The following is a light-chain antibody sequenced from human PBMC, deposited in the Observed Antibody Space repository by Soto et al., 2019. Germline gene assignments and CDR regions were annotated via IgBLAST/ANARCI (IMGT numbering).Light chain of an antibody. Sequence: EIVLTQSPVILSLSPGERATLSCRASQSVSSSYLAWYQQKPGQAPRLLIYGASSRATGIPDRFSGSGSGTDFTLTISRLEPEDFAVYYCQQYGSSPLFTFGSGTKVDIK. CDR3: QQYGSSPLFT. J-gene: IGKJ3*01. V-gene: IGKV3-20*01. CDR2: GAS. CDR1: QSVSSSY.